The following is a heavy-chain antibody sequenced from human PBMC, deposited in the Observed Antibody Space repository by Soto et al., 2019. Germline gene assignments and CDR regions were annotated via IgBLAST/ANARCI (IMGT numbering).Heavy chain of an antibody. J-gene: IGHJ4*02. Sequence: ASETLSLTCTVSGGSVSSGGYYWNWIRQHPGKGLEWIGYIYYSGSTSYNPSLKSRVTISADTSKNQSPLKLSSVTAADTAVYYCARDVGHYYDSSGFDYWGQGTLVTVSS. CDR2: IYYSGST. CDR1: GGSVSSGGYY. V-gene: IGHV4-31*03. D-gene: IGHD3-22*01. CDR3: ARDVGHYYDSSGFDY.